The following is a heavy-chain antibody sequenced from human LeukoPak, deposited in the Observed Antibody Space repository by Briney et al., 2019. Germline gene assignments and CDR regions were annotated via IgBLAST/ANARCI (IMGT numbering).Heavy chain of an antibody. CDR1: VDSISIYY. J-gene: IGHJ6*02. CDR3: ARDRGSSGAYYYGMDV. Sequence: SETLSLTCTVSVDSISIYYSRCVRHPPGKGQEWIGFTYFSGGTNYNPSRKSRVTMSVDMSRNQFSLNLSSMTAADTAVYDCARDRGSSGAYYYGMDVWGRGTTVTVSS. D-gene: IGHD4/OR15-4a*01. CDR2: TYFSGGT. V-gene: IGHV4-59*01.